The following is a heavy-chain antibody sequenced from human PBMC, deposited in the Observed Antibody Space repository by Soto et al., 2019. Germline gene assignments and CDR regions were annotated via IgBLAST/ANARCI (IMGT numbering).Heavy chain of an antibody. D-gene: IGHD3-22*01. CDR1: GGSFSGYY. V-gene: IGHV4-34*01. J-gene: IGHJ5*02. CDR2: INHSGST. Sequence: PSETLSLTCAVYGGSFSGYYWSWIRQPPGKGLEWIGEINHSGSTNYNPSLKSRVTISVDTSKNQFSLKLSSVTAADTAVYYCARGLLRYYDSSGYPRANWFDPWGPGTLVTVSS. CDR3: ARGLLRYYDSSGYPRANWFDP.